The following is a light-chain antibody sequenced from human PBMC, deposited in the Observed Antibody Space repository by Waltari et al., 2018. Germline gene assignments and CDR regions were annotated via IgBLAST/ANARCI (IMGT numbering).Light chain of an antibody. CDR1: QSISNW. CDR3: QQYNTYSS. V-gene: IGKV1-5*03. CDR2: KAS. Sequence: DIQMTQSPSSMSASVGARVTITCRASQSISNWLAWYQQKPGKAPILLIYKASILKSGVPSRFSGNGSGTQFTLTISSLQPGDFATYYCQQYNTYSSFGQGTKLEIK. J-gene: IGKJ2*01.